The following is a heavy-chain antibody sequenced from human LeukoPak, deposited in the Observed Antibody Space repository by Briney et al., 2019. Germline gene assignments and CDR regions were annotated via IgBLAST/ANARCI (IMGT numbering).Heavy chain of an antibody. CDR1: GGSISSDTYY. Sequence: SETLSLTCTVSGGSISSDTYYWAWIRQPPGKGLEWIGSVYYTGSTYYNPSLTSRVTISVDTSKNQFSLKLSSVTAADTAVYYCARGSSGWYEVDYWGQGTLVTVSS. J-gene: IGHJ4*02. CDR3: ARGSSGWYEVDY. V-gene: IGHV4-39*07. D-gene: IGHD6-19*01. CDR2: VYYTGST.